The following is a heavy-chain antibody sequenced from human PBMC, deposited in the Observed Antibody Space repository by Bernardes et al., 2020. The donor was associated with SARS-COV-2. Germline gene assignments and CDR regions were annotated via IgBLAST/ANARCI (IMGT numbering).Heavy chain of an antibody. J-gene: IGHJ4*02. Sequence: GGSLRLSCAVSGFTFSYYAMTWVRQAPGKGLEWVSIIGGNTFYADSAKGRFSISRDSSKNTVYLQMNSLRAEDTAVYYCAARKTGANAFEYWGQGTLVTVSS. CDR3: AARKTGANAFEY. CDR1: GFTFSYYA. V-gene: IGHV3-23*01. CDR2: IGGNT. D-gene: IGHD1-26*01.